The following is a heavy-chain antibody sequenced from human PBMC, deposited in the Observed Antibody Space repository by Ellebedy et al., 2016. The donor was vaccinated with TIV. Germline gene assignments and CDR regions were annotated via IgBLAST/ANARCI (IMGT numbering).Heavy chain of an antibody. Sequence: SETLSLXXAVYGGSFSGYYWSWIRQPPGKGLEWIGEINHSGSTNYNPSLKSRVTISVDTSKNQFSLKLSSVTAADTAVYYCARCSSGWVFDYWGQGTLVTVSS. V-gene: IGHV4-34*01. CDR1: GGSFSGYY. D-gene: IGHD6-19*01. CDR2: INHSGST. J-gene: IGHJ4*02. CDR3: ARCSSGWVFDY.